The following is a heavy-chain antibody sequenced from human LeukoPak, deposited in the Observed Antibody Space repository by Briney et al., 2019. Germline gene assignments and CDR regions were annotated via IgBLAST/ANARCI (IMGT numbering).Heavy chain of an antibody. CDR3: ANGGYSYGHQIDY. Sequence: GGSLRLSCAASGFTFSSYGMSWVRQAPGKGLEWVSAISGSGGSTYYADSVKGRFTISRDNPKNTLYLQMNSLRAEDTAVYYCANGGYSYGHQIDYWGQGTLVTVSS. CDR1: GFTFSSYG. J-gene: IGHJ4*02. V-gene: IGHV3-23*01. CDR2: ISGSGGST. D-gene: IGHD5-18*01.